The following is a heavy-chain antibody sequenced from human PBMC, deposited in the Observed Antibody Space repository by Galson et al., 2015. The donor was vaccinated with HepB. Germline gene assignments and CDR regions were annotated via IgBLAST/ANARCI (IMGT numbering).Heavy chain of an antibody. CDR3: ARDLYYDFWSGYYS. V-gene: IGHV1-2*02. CDR2: INPNSGGT. Sequence: SVKVSCKASGYTFTGYYMHWVRQAPGQGLEWMGWINPNSGGTNYAQKFQGRVTMTRDTSISTAYMELSRLRSDDTAVYYCARDLYYDFWSGYYSWGQGTLVTVSS. J-gene: IGHJ1*01. CDR1: GYTFTGYY. D-gene: IGHD3-3*01.